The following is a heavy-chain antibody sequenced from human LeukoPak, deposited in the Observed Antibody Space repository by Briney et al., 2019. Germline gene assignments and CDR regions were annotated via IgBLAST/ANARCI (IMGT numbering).Heavy chain of an antibody. Sequence: GGSLRLSCAASGFTFNSYAMTWVRQAPGKGLEWVSHVSGSGGITYYADSVKGRFTIFRDNSKNTLYLQMNSRRAEDTAVYYCAKTTAGNSSGRNPGWPVDYWGQGTLVTVSS. J-gene: IGHJ4*02. CDR2: VSGSGGIT. CDR3: AKTTAGNSSGRNPGWPVDY. D-gene: IGHD6-19*01. CDR1: GFTFNSYA. V-gene: IGHV3-23*01.